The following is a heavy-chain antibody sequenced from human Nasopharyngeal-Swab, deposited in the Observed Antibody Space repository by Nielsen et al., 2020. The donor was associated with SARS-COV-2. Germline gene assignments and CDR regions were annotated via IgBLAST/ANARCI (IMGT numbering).Heavy chain of an antibody. CDR3: ATPGYSSGWFIGHLGY. CDR2: ISGSGGST. V-gene: IGHV3-23*01. CDR1: GFTFSSYA. D-gene: IGHD6-19*01. J-gene: IGHJ4*02. Sequence: ETLSLTCAASGFTFSSYAMSWVRQAPGKGLEWVSAISGSGGSTYYADSVKGRFTISRDNSKNTLYLQMNSLRAEDTAVYYCATPGYSSGWFIGHLGYWGQGTLVTVSS.